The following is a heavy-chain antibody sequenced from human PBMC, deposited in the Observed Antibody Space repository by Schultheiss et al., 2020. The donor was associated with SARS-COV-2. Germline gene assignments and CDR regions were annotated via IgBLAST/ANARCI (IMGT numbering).Heavy chain of an antibody. CDR3: ARGPITMVRGDLDY. CDR1: GFTFSSYA. D-gene: IGHD3-10*01. Sequence: GGSLRLSCAASGFTFSSYAMSWVRQAPGKGLEWVSRINSDGSSTSYADSVKGRFTISRDNAKNTLYLQMNSLRAEDTAVYYCARGPITMVRGDLDYWGQGTLVTVSS. J-gene: IGHJ4*02. CDR2: INSDGSST. V-gene: IGHV3-74*01.